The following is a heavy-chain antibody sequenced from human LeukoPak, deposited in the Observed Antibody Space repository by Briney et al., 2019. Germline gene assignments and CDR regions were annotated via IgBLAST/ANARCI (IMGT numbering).Heavy chain of an antibody. D-gene: IGHD1-26*01. CDR2: ISSSSYI. CDR3: ARTSPGGYSGSYDY. V-gene: IGHV3-21*01. CDR1: GFTFSRYS. Sequence: GGSLRLSCAASGFTFSRYSMNWVRQAPGKGLEWVSSISSSSYIYYADSVKGRFTISRDNAKNSLYLQMNSLRAEDTAVYYCARTSPGGYSGSYDYWGQGTLVTVSS. J-gene: IGHJ4*02.